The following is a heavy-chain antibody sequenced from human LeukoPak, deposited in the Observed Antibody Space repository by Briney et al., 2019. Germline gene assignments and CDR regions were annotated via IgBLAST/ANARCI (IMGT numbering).Heavy chain of an antibody. V-gene: IGHV3-30*04. D-gene: IGHD3-10*01. J-gene: IGHJ5*02. CDR2: ISYDGSNK. CDR3: ARLVSTVGNWFDP. CDR1: GFTFSSYA. Sequence: PGGSLRLSCAASGFTFSSYAMHWVRQAPGKGLEWVAVISYDGSNKYYADSVKGRFTISRDNSKNTLYLQMNSLRAEDTAVYYCARLVSTVGNWFDPWGQGTLVTVSS.